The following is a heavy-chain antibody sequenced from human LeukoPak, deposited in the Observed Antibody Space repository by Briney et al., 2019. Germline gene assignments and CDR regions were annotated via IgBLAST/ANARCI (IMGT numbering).Heavy chain of an antibody. V-gene: IGHV5-51*01. CDR1: GYSFTSYW. Sequence: GESLKISCKGSGYSFTSYWIGWVRQMPGKGLEWMGIIYPGDSDTSYSPSFQGQVTISADKSISTAYLQWSSLKASDTAMYYCARPGSHYYGSGSSIDYWGQGTLVTVSS. J-gene: IGHJ4*02. CDR2: IYPGDSDT. D-gene: IGHD3-10*01. CDR3: ARPGSHYYGSGSSIDY.